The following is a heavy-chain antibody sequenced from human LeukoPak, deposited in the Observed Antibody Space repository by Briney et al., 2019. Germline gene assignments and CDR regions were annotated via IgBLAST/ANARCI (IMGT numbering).Heavy chain of an antibody. CDR1: GFTLSTNA. Sequence: GGSLRLSCLTSGFTLSTNAMSWVRQAPGKGLEWISGISGSGASTYYADSVKGRFTISRDDSRNTLYLQMNSLRGDDTAVYYCAKQLGYCSDGSCYFPYWGQGTLVTVSS. D-gene: IGHD2-15*01. CDR3: AKQLGYCSDGSCYFPY. CDR2: ISGSGAST. V-gene: IGHV3-23*01. J-gene: IGHJ4*02.